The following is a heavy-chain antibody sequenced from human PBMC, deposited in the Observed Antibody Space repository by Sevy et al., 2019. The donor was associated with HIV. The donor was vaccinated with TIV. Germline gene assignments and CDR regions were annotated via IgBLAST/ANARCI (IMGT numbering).Heavy chain of an antibody. CDR3: ARSWLREGGYYFDY. J-gene: IGHJ4*02. Sequence: GGSLRLSCAASGFTFRSYAMYWVRQAPGKGLEWVAVISYDGTNKYYADSLKGRFTISRDNSKNTLYLQMTSLRPEDTAVYYCARSWLREGGYYFDYLGQGTLVTVSS. CDR2: ISYDGTNK. D-gene: IGHD5-12*01. V-gene: IGHV3-30-3*01. CDR1: GFTFRSYA.